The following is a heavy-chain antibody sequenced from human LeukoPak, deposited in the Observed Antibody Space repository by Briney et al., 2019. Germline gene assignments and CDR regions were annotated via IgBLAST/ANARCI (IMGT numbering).Heavy chain of an antibody. CDR2: IYYSGST. CDR1: GGAISSYY. J-gene: IGHJ1*01. D-gene: IGHD4-23*01. V-gene: IGHV4-59*01. Sequence: SETLSLTCTVSGGAISSYYWSWIRPPPAKGHAFIGYIYYSGSTNYNPSLKSRVTISVDTSKNQFSLKLSSVTAADTAVYYCARVSGGNIHPAEYFQHWGQGTLVTVSS. CDR3: ARVSGGNIHPAEYFQH.